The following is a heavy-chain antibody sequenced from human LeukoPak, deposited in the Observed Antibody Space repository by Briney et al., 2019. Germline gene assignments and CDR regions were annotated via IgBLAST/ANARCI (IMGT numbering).Heavy chain of an antibody. D-gene: IGHD3-10*01. CDR2: IYYSGST. Sequence: PSETLSLTCTVSGGSISSYYWSWIRQPPGKGLEWIGYIYYSGSTNYNPSLKSRVTISVDTSKNQFSLKLSSVTAADTAVYYCARGRYYGSGTSYYYGMDVWGQGTTVTVSS. J-gene: IGHJ6*02. CDR3: ARGRYYGSGTSYYYGMDV. CDR1: GGSISSYY. V-gene: IGHV4-59*01.